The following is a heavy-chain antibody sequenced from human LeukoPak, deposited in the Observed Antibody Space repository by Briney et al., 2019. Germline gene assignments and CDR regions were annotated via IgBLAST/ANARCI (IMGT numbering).Heavy chain of an antibody. D-gene: IGHD3-3*01. CDR1: GFTFSSYS. V-gene: IGHV3-21*01. CDR3: ASSFGVVGPMGY. Sequence: GGSLRLSCAASGFTFSSYSMNWVRQAPGKGLEWVSSISSSSSYIYYADSVKGRFTISRDNAKNSLYLQMNSLRAEDTAVYYCASSFGVVGPMGYWGQGTLVTVSS. J-gene: IGHJ4*02. CDR2: ISSSSSYI.